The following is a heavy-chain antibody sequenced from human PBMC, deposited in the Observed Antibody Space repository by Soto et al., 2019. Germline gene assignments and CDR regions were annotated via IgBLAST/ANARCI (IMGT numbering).Heavy chain of an antibody. Sequence: SETLSLTCAVYGGSFSGYYLSWIRQPPGKGLEWIGEINHSRSTNYNPSLKSRVTISVDTSKNQFSLKLNSVTAADTAVYYCARFGGHTVTNDYWGQGTLVTVSS. CDR3: ARFGGHTVTNDY. CDR1: GGSFSGYY. J-gene: IGHJ4*02. V-gene: IGHV4-34*01. CDR2: INHSRST. D-gene: IGHD4-17*01.